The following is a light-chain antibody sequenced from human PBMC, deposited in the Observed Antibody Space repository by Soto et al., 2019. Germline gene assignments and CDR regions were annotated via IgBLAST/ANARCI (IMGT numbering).Light chain of an antibody. Sequence: QSVLTQPPSASGTPGQRVNISCSGSSSNIGSNYVYWYRQFPGTAPKLLIQRNNQRPSGVPARFSGSKSGTSAALAISGLRSEDEADSYCGGWDDRLSGPVFGGGTQLTV. J-gene: IGLJ2*01. CDR1: SSNIGSNY. CDR2: RNN. CDR3: GGWDDRLSGPV. V-gene: IGLV1-47*01.